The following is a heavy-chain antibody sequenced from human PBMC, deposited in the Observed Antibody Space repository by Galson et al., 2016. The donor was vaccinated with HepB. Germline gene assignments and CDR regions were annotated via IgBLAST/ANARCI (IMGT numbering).Heavy chain of an antibody. CDR2: ISYDGGNK. D-gene: IGHD3-16*01. Sequence: SLRLSRAASGFRFRDYALHWVRQAPGKGLEWVARISYDGGNKFYADSVKGRLTISRDNSKDTLYLQMNSLTTDDTALYYCSRDKSLGDLSAFDLWGQGTMVAVSS. CDR3: SRDKSLGDLSAFDL. V-gene: IGHV3-30-3*01. J-gene: IGHJ3*01. CDR1: GFRFRDYA.